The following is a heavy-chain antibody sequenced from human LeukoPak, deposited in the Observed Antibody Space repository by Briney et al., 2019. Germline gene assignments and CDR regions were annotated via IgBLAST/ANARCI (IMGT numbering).Heavy chain of an antibody. J-gene: IGHJ5*02. CDR3: ARSQPQWYSSSRWEWFDP. D-gene: IGHD6-6*01. Sequence: GASVKVSCKASGYTFTGYYMHWVRQAPGQGLEWMGIINPSGGSTSYAQKFQGRVTMTRDMSTSTVYMELSSLRSEDTAVYYCARSQPQWYSSSRWEWFDPWGQGTLVTVSS. V-gene: IGHV1-46*01. CDR1: GYTFTGYY. CDR2: INPSGGST.